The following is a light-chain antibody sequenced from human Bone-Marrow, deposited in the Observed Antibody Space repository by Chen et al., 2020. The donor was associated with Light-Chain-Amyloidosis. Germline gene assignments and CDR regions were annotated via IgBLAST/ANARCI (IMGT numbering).Light chain of an antibody. CDR1: DLPTKY. V-gene: IGLV3-25*03. J-gene: IGLJ2*01. Sequence: SYELTQPPSVSVSPGQTARITCSGDDLPTKYAYWYQQKPGQAPVLVIHRDTERRSGISERFSGSSSGTTGTLTISGVQAEDEADYHCQSADSSGTYEVIFGGGTKLTVL. CDR2: RDT. CDR3: QSADSSGTYEVI.